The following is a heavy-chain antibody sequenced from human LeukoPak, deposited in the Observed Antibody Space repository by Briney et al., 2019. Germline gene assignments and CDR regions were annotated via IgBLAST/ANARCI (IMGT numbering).Heavy chain of an antibody. J-gene: IGHJ4*02. V-gene: IGHV3-66*02. CDR2: IYSGGTT. Sequence: GGSLRLSCSASGFTISRNYMNWVRQAPGKGLEWVAVIYSGGTTYYADSVKGRFTISRDNSKNTLYLQMDSLRVEDTAVYYCARSWDARLNFDYWGQGTLVTVSS. D-gene: IGHD1-26*01. CDR1: GFTISRNY. CDR3: ARSWDARLNFDY.